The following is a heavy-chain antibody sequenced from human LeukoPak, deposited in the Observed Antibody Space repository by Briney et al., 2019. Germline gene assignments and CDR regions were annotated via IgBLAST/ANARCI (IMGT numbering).Heavy chain of an antibody. D-gene: IGHD5-24*01. V-gene: IGHV3-23*01. CDR1: AFTFSTYA. CDR3: AKMAEKVYYYYYYMDV. Sequence: GGSLRLSCAASAFTFSTYAMAWVRQAPGKGLEWVSAISGSGGSTYYADSVKGRFTISRDNSKNTLYLQMNSLRAEDAAVYYCAKMAEKVYYYYYYMDVWGKGTTVTVSS. CDR2: ISGSGGST. J-gene: IGHJ6*03.